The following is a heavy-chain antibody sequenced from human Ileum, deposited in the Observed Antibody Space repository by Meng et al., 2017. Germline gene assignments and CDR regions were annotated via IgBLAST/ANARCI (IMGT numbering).Heavy chain of an antibody. CDR3: ARHGGYYQDF. D-gene: IGHD4-23*01. J-gene: IGHJ4*02. Sequence: VRLRESGPGVGKESETLSFPVSVSGASMSGVSYWGWVRQPPGKGLEWIGQIHHLGIAYYKPSLKSRVTMSIDQSKSQFSLRLTSVSAADTAVYYCARHGGYYQDFWGQGTLVTVSS. CDR1: GASMSGVSY. CDR2: IHHLGIA. V-gene: IGHV4-4*02.